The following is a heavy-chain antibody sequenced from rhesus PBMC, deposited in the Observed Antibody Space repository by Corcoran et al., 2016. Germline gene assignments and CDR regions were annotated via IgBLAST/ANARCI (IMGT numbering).Heavy chain of an antibody. V-gene: IGHV4-122*02. D-gene: IGHD4-29*01. CDR1: GYSISSGYG. CDR2: ISYRGST. Sequence: QVQLQESGPGLVKPSETLSLTCAVSGYSISSGYGWTWIRQPPGKGLQWIGYISYRGSTSYNPYLKSRVTSSIDTSKNQFSLKLSSVTAADTAVYYCARDPYGSSYYFDYWGQGVLVTVSS. CDR3: ARDPYGSSYYFDY. J-gene: IGHJ4*01.